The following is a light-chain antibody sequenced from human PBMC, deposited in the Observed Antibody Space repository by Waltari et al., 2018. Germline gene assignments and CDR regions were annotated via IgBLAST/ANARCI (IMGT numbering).Light chain of an antibody. J-gene: IGKJ2*01. CDR2: AAS. Sequence: EIVMTQSPVTLSVSPGERAALSCRPSQSVRPNLAWYQQRPGQTPRLLIYAASTRATEIPARFSGSGSGTEFTLTISSLQSEDFAVYYCQQYNDWPYTFGQGTKLEIK. V-gene: IGKV3-15*01. CDR3: QQYNDWPYT. CDR1: QSVRPN.